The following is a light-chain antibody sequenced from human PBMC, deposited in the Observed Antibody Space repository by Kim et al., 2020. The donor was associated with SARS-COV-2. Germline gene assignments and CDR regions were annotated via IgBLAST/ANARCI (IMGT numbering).Light chain of an antibody. CDR1: QSISNF. CDR2: AAS. V-gene: IGKV1-39*01. J-gene: IGKJ1*01. Sequence: DIQMTQSPSSLSASVGDRVTITCRASQSISNFLNWYQQIPGKAPKLLIYAASSLQSGVPSRFSGSGSGTDFTLIISSLQPEDFATYFCQQSYSAPGTFGQGTKVDIK. CDR3: QQSYSAPGT.